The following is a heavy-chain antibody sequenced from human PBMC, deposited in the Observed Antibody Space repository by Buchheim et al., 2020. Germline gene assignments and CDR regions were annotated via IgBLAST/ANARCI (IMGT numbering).Heavy chain of an antibody. CDR3: ATWAFRLGLDV. V-gene: IGHV3-48*02. D-gene: IGHD1-26*01. CDR1: GFAISNYA. J-gene: IGHJ6*02. CDR2: ITHRSNDV. Sequence: HLVESGGGLVQPGGSLRLSCAASGFAISNYAMTWARQAPGWGLAWVAYITHRSNDVNYGDFVKGRFTVSRDSAKDSLSLEMNNLRDDDTAVYYCATWAFRLGLDVWGQGTT.